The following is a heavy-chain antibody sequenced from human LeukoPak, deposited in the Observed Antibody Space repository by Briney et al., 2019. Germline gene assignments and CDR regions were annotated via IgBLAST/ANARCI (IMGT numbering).Heavy chain of an antibody. V-gene: IGHV4-39*01. J-gene: IGHJ4*02. Sequence: KPSETLSLTCTVSGGSISSSSYYWGWIRRPPGKGLEWIGSIYYSGSTYYNPSLKSRVTISVDTSKNQFSLKLSSVTAADTAVYYCASLVRSSFDYWGQGTLVTVSS. CDR3: ASLVRSSFDY. D-gene: IGHD3-10*01. CDR1: GGSISSSSYY. CDR2: IYYSGST.